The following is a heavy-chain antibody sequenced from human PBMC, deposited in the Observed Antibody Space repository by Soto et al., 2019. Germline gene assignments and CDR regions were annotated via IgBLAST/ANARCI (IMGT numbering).Heavy chain of an antibody. V-gene: IGHV4-59*01. CDR1: GGSISSYY. D-gene: IGHD4-17*01. Sequence: SETLSLTCTVSGGSISSYYWSWIRQPPGKGLEWIGYIYYSGSTNYNPSLKSRVTISVDTSKNQFSLKLSSVTAADTAVYYCVRAPPDGDYCDYWGQGTLVTVSS. CDR2: IYYSGST. CDR3: VRAPPDGDYCDY. J-gene: IGHJ4*02.